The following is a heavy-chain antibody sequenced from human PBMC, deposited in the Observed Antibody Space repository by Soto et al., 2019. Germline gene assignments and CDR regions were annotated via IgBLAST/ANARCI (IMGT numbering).Heavy chain of an antibody. CDR1: GFTFDDYA. D-gene: IGHD6-19*01. Sequence: LRLSCAASGFTFDDYAMHWVRQAPGKGLEWVSGISWNSGSIGYADSVKGRFTISRDNAENSLYLQMNSLRVEDTAVYYCTRGSGWSYYWGQGTLVTVSS. J-gene: IGHJ4*02. CDR2: ISWNSGSI. V-gene: IGHV3-9*01. CDR3: TRGSGWSYY.